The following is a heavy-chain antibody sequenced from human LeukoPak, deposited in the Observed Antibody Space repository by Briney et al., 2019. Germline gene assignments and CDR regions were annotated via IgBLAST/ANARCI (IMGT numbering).Heavy chain of an antibody. CDR1: GETFIHNF. CDR2: INHSGST. J-gene: IGHJ4*02. CDR3: ARAMPYFYGSIAVPGTIDY. V-gene: IGHV4-34*01. Sequence: SETLSLTCAVYGETFIHNFWTWIRQPPGKGLEWIGQINHSGSTYYNPSLKSRVTILVDTSKNQLSLKLTSVTAADTAVYYCARAMPYFYGSIAVPGTIDYWGQGILVTVSS. D-gene: IGHD6-19*01.